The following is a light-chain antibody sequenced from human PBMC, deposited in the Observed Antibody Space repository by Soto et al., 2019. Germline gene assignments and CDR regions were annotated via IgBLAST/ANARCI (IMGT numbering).Light chain of an antibody. V-gene: IGLV1-51*01. J-gene: IGLJ1*01. CDR3: GTWDSCLRAYV. CDR2: ANN. CDR1: SSNIGNDY. Sequence: QSVLTQPPSVSAAPGQKVTISCSGSSSNIGNDYVSWYQQLPGTAPKLLIYANNQRPPGIPDRFSGSKSGTSATLGITGLQTGDEADYYCGTWDSCLRAYVFGTGTKVTVL.